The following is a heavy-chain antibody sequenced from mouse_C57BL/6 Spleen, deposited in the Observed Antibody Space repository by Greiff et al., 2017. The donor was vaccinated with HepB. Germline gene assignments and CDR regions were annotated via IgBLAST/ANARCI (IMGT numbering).Heavy chain of an antibody. Sequence: QVQLQQSGPELVKPGASVKISCKASGYAFSSSWMNWVKQRPGKGLEWIGRIYPGDGDTNYNGKFKGKATLTADKSSSTAYTQLSSLTSEDSAVYFCARQYGSSYVYFDYWGQGTTLTVSS. CDR1: GYAFSSSW. D-gene: IGHD1-1*01. CDR3: ARQYGSSYVYFDY. CDR2: IYPGDGDT. V-gene: IGHV1-82*01. J-gene: IGHJ2*01.